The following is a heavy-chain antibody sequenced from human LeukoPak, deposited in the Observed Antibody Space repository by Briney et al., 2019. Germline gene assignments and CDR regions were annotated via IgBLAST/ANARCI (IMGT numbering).Heavy chain of an antibody. J-gene: IGHJ4*02. CDR3: ARTYYDFWSGYKNSYDY. Sequence: RASVKVSCKASGYTFTRYGISWVRQAPGQGLEWMGWISAYNGNTNYAQKLQGRVTMTTDTSTSTAYMELRSLRSDDTAVYYCARTYYDFWSGYKNSYDYWGQGTLVTVSS. CDR2: ISAYNGNT. CDR1: GYTFTRYG. D-gene: IGHD3-3*01. V-gene: IGHV1-18*01.